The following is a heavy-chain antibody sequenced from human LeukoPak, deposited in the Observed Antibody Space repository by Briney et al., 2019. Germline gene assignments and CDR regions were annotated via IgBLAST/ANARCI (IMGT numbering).Heavy chain of an antibody. Sequence: GGSLRLSCAASGFTFSSYAMHWVRQAPGKGLEWVAVISYDGSNKYYADSVKGRFTISRDNSKNTVYLQMNSLRPEDTAVYYCARRKTGSPYDYWGQGTLVTVSS. CDR3: ARRKTGSPYDY. CDR2: ISYDGSNK. CDR1: GFTFSSYA. D-gene: IGHD1-1*01. J-gene: IGHJ4*02. V-gene: IGHV3-30*14.